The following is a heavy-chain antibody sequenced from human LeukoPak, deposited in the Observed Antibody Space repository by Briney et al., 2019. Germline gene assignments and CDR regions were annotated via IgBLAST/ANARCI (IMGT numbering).Heavy chain of an antibody. V-gene: IGHV3-74*01. CDR3: ARDRPKYCSGGSCYEYYFDY. CDR2: INSDGSST. CDR1: GFTFSNYW. J-gene: IGHJ4*02. Sequence: GGSLRLSCAASGFTFSNYWMHWVRHAPGKGLVWVSRINSDGSSTSYADSVKGRFTVSRDNAKNTLYLQMNSLRAEDTAVYYCARDRPKYCSGGSCYEYYFDYWGQGTLVTVSS. D-gene: IGHD2-15*01.